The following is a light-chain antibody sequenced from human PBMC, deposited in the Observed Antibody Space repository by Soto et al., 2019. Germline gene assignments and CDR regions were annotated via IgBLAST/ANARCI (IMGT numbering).Light chain of an antibody. CDR1: QSVSSY. V-gene: IGKV3-20*01. Sequence: ESVWSPSPATQSGSAGERATLSCRASQSVSSYLAWYQQKPGQAPRLLIYGASSRATGIPHRFSGSGSGTDFTLTISRLEPEDFAVYYCQQYDSLPLTFGGGTMVDIK. J-gene: IGKJ4*01. CDR2: GAS. CDR3: QQYDSLPLT.